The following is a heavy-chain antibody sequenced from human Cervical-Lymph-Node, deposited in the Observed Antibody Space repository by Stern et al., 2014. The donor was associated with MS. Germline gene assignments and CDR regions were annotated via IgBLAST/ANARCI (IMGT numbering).Heavy chain of an antibody. Sequence: QVQLQESGPGLVKPSQTLSLTCTVSGGSIASSSYYWSWIRQPAGQGLEWIVRIFTSGSTNYTPSLQSRITLSVDTSKNQSTLRLSSVTAADTAVYYCAREDYDGSGHPYYYGLDVWGQGTTVTVSS. CDR3: AREDYDGSGHPYYYGLDV. J-gene: IGHJ6*02. CDR2: IFTSGST. D-gene: IGHD3-22*01. V-gene: IGHV4-61*02. CDR1: GGSIASSSYY.